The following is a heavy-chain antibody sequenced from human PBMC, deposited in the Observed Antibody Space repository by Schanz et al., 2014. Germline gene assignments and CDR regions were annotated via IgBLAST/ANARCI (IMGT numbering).Heavy chain of an antibody. CDR2: VCYDGSKK. CDR1: GFTFSSYG. D-gene: IGHD6-13*01. V-gene: IGHV3-33*06. J-gene: IGHJ6*02. Sequence: LVESGGGVVQPGRSLRLSCAASGFTFSSYGMHWVRQVPGKGLEWVAVVCYDGSKKYYADSVKGRFITSRDNSKNTMYLQMNSLRAEDTAVYYCAKDIAPLAARPGYGMDVWGQGTTVTVSS. CDR3: AKDIAPLAARPGYGMDV.